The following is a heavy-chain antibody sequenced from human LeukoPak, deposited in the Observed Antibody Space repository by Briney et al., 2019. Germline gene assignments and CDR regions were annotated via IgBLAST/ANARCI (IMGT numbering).Heavy chain of an antibody. Sequence: ASVKVSCKASGYTFSGYYMHWVRQAPGQGLEWMGWINPNSGGTNYAQKFQGRVTMTRDTSISTAYMELSRLRSDDTAVYYCAREVVPAAPHWFDPWGQGTLVTVSS. D-gene: IGHD2-2*01. CDR3: AREVVPAAPHWFDP. J-gene: IGHJ5*02. V-gene: IGHV1-2*02. CDR2: INPNSGGT. CDR1: GYTFSGYY.